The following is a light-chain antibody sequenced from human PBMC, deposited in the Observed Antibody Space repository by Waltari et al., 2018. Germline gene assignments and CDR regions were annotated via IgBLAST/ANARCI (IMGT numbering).Light chain of an antibody. CDR1: SLRTPY. CDR3: SSRDSSASHVL. CDR2: CKN. V-gene: IGLV3-19*01. J-gene: IGLJ2*01. Sequence: SSELTQDPAVSVALGQTDRITCQGASLRTPYARWYQQKSGQAPILVLFCKNKRPSGIPDRFSGYNSETTTSLTITGAQAEDEADYYCSSRDSSASHVLFAGGTKLTVL.